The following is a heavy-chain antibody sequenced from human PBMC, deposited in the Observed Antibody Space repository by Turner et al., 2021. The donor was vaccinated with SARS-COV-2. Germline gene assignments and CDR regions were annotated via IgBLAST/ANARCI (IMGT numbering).Heavy chain of an antibody. V-gene: IGHV1-69*01. CDR2: IIPILGTA. CDR1: GGTFSSYA. Sequence: QVQLVQSGAEVKKPGSSVKVSCKASGGTFSSYAITWVRQAPGQGLEWMGGIIPILGTANYAQKFQGRVTITADESTSTAYMELSSLRSEDTAVYYCAREGHIVVVTATPIDYWGQGTLVTVSS. CDR3: AREGHIVVVTATPIDY. J-gene: IGHJ4*02. D-gene: IGHD2-21*02.